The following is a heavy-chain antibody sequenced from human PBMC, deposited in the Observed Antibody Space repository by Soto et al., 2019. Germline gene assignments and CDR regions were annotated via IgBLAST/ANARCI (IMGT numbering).Heavy chain of an antibody. J-gene: IGHJ6*03. V-gene: IGHV3-74*01. Sequence: EVQLVESGGGLVQPGGSLRLSCAASGFTFSNYWMYWVRQAPGKGLVWVSRINSDGSVSSYADSVKGRLTISRDNVKNTLYLQMDSLRAEDTAVYYCARGDCVGGPGYSLAGSFYYYVDVWGKGTTVTVFS. CDR1: GFTFSNYW. CDR2: INSDGSVS. D-gene: IGHD2-15*01. CDR3: ARGDCVGGPGYSLAGSFYYYVDV.